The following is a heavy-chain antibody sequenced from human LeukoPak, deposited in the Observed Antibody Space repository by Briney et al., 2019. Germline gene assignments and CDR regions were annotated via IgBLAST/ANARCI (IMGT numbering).Heavy chain of an antibody. D-gene: IGHD5-24*01. CDR2: ISNTGKII. J-gene: IGHJ4*02. Sequence: GGSLRLSCAASGFIFSDYYMSWIRQAPGKGLKWFSHISNTGKIIYYADSVKGRFTISRDNAKESLYLQMNSLRAEDTAVYYCARGIGDGYNYPAAYWGQGTLLTVSS. CDR3: ARGIGDGYNYPAAY. CDR1: GFIFSDYY. V-gene: IGHV3-11*04.